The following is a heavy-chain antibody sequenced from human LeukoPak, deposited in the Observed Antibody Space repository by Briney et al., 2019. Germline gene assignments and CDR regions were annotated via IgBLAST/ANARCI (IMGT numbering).Heavy chain of an antibody. V-gene: IGHV4-59*01. CDR3: ASGGRYYYDSSGPGWSFFQH. J-gene: IGHJ1*01. CDR2: IYYSGST. D-gene: IGHD3-22*01. CDR1: GGSIISYY. Sequence: WGALSLAFPVSGGSIISYYWSWIRPPPGKGREGIGGIYYSGSTNYNPSLKSRGTISLDRAKNQYSLQLTSVTAADTAVYYCASGGRYYYDSSGPGWSFFQHWGQGTLVTVSS.